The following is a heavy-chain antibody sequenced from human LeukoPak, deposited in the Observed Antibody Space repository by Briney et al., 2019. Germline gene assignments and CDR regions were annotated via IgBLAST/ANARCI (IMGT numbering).Heavy chain of an antibody. D-gene: IGHD1-26*01. V-gene: IGHV4-39*01. Sequence: PSETLSLTCAVSGASVSGSNYYWGWIRQPPGKGLEWIGNIYSSGSTYYNASLQSRVTISIDTSKNQFSLRLNSVTAADTAMYYCAKSGGYGLVDYWGQGTRVTVSS. CDR3: AKSGGYGLVDY. J-gene: IGHJ4*02. CDR1: GASVSGSNYY. CDR2: IYSSGST.